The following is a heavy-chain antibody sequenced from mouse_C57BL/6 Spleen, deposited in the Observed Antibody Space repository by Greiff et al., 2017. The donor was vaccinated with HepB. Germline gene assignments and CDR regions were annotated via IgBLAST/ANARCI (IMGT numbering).Heavy chain of an antibody. V-gene: IGHV2-9-1*01. CDR3: ARNSGYGYDDYFDY. Sequence: VQVVESGPGLVAPSQSLSITCTVSGFSLTSYAISWVRQPPGKGLEWLGVIWTGGGTNYNSALKSRLSISKDNSKSQVFLKMNSLQTDDTARYYCARNSGYGYDDYFDYWGQGTTLTVSS. CDR1: GFSLTSYA. D-gene: IGHD2-2*01. CDR2: IWTGGGT. J-gene: IGHJ2*01.